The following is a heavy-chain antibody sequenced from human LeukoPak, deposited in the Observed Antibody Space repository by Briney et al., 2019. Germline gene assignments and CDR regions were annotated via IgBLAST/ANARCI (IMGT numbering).Heavy chain of an antibody. CDR2: ISTSSSYI. Sequence: PGGSLRLSCAASGFTFSDYYMTWIRQTPGKGLEWVSSISTSSSYIYYADSVKGRFTISRDNAKNSLYLQMNSLRGEDTAVYYCARVLGYYYDSRGHDYWGQGTLVTVSS. CDR3: ARVLGYYYDSRGHDY. V-gene: IGHV3-11*06. D-gene: IGHD3-22*01. CDR1: GFTFSDYY. J-gene: IGHJ4*02.